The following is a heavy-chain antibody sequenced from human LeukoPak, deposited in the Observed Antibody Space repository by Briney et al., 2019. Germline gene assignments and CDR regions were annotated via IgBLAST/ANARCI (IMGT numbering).Heavy chain of an antibody. CDR3: AREKFDY. V-gene: IGHV3-7*03. CDR2: IKQDGSEN. J-gene: IGHJ4*02. CDR1: GFTFSNYA. Sequence: PGGSLRLSCAASGFTFSNYAMSWVRQAPGKGLEWVANIKQDGSENYYVDSVKGRFTISRDNAKNSLYLQMNSLRAEDTAVYYCAREKFDYWGQGTLVTVSS.